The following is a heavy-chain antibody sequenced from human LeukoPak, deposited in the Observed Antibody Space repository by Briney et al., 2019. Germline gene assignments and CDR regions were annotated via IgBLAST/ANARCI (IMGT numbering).Heavy chain of an antibody. Sequence: GGSLRLSCAASGFTFSSYSMNWVRQAAGKGLEWVSSISSSSSYIYYADSVKGRFTISRDNAKNSLYLQMNSLRAEDTAVYYCAELGITMIGGVWGKGTTVTISS. CDR2: ISSSSSYI. J-gene: IGHJ6*04. D-gene: IGHD3-10*02. CDR3: AELGITMIGGV. CDR1: GFTFSSYS. V-gene: IGHV3-21*01.